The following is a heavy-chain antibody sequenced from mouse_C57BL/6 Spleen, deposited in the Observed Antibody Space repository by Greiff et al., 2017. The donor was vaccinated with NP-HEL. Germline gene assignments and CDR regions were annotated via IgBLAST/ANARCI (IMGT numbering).Heavy chain of an antibody. Sequence: EVHLVESGGGLVQPGGSLKLSCAASGFTFSDYGMAWVRQAPRKGPEWVAFISNLAYSIYYADTVTGRFTISRENAKNTLYLEMSSLRSEDTAMYYCARRRTGTSWYFDVWGTGTTVTVSS. D-gene: IGHD4-1*01. V-gene: IGHV5-15*01. J-gene: IGHJ1*03. CDR1: GFTFSDYG. CDR3: ARRRTGTSWYFDV. CDR2: ISNLAYSI.